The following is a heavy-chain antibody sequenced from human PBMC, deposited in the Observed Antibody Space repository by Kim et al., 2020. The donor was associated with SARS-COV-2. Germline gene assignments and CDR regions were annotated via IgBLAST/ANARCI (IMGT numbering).Heavy chain of an antibody. CDR3: ARGSGAMDLKAWFDP. J-gene: IGHJ5*02. CDR2: MNPNSGNT. D-gene: IGHD5-18*01. CDR1: GYTFTSYD. V-gene: IGHV1-8*01. Sequence: ASVKVSCKASGYTFTSYDINWVRQATGQGLEWMGWMNPNSGNTGYAQKFQGRVTMTRNTSVSTAYMELSSLRSEDTAVYYCARGSGAMDLKAWFDPWGQGTLVTVSS.